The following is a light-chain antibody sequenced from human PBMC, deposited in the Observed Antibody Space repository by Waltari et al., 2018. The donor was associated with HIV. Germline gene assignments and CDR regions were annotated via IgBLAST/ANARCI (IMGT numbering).Light chain of an antibody. CDR3: QQSYQIPRT. V-gene: IGKV1-39*01. Sequence: DIQMTQSPSSLPASVRDRVTITCRASQSVSNYLNWYQQKPGKAPKLLIYSASSLQSGVPSRFNGSGSGTDFTLTINDLQPEDFTTYYCQQSYQIPRTFGQGTQVEVK. J-gene: IGKJ1*01. CDR1: QSVSNY. CDR2: SAS.